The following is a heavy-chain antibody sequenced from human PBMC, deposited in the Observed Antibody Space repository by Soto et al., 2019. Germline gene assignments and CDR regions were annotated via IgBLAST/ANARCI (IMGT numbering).Heavy chain of an antibody. CDR1: GFTFSSYS. CDR2: ISSSSSTI. Sequence: EVQLVESGGGLVQPGGSLRLSCAASGFTFSSYSMNWVRQAPGKGLEWVSYISSSSSTIYYADSVKGRFTISRDNAQNSLYLQMNSLRAEHTAVYYCASQSSEWLLFASWGQGTLVTVSS. V-gene: IGHV3-48*01. CDR3: ASQSSEWLLFAS. D-gene: IGHD5-12*01. J-gene: IGHJ4*02.